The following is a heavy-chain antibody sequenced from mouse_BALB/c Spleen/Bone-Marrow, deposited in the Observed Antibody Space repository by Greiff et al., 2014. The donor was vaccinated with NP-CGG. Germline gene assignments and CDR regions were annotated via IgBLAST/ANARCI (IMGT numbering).Heavy chain of an antibody. Sequence: VQLKQSGGGLVKPGGSLKLSCAASGFTFSSYAMSWVRQTPEKRLGWVATISSGGSYAYYPDSVKGRFTISRDNAKNTLYLQMSSLRSEDTAMYYCARHGITRLLDYWGQGTTLTVSS. D-gene: IGHD2-4*01. V-gene: IGHV5-9-3*01. CDR2: ISSGGSYA. CDR3: ARHGITRLLDY. CDR1: GFTFSSYA. J-gene: IGHJ2*01.